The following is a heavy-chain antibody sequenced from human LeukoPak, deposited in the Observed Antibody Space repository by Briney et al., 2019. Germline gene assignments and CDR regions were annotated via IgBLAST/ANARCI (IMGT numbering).Heavy chain of an antibody. Sequence: SETLSLTCTVSGGSISSYYWSWIRQPAGKGLEWIGRFYTSESSNYNPSLKSRVTMSVDMSKNQFSLKLNSVTAADTAVYYCARAAVPRGVSFYFDYWGQGTLVTVSS. CDR2: FYTSESS. V-gene: IGHV4-4*07. CDR3: ARAAVPRGVSFYFDY. CDR1: GGSISSYY. J-gene: IGHJ4*02. D-gene: IGHD6-13*01.